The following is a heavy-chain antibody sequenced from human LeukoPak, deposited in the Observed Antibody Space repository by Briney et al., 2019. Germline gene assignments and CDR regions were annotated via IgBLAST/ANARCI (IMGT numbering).Heavy chain of an antibody. CDR3: ARVRPDFWSGYYLERGWFDP. J-gene: IGHJ5*02. CDR2: IFHNENT. Sequence: PSETQIFSCAFSYNFINCGFYWVWHRQPPGKGLEWIGSIFHNENTYYNPSLQSRVTISVDMSKNHFSLRLSSVTAADTAVYYCARVRPDFWSGYYLERGWFDPWGQGTLVTVSS. CDR1: YNFINCGFY. D-gene: IGHD3-3*01. V-gene: IGHV4-38-2*01.